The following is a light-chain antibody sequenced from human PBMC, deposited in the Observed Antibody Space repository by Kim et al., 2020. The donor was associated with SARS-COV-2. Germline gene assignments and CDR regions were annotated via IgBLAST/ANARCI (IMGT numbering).Light chain of an antibody. CDR3: HQYSSSSPWT. V-gene: IGKV1-5*01. CDR2: DAS. CDR1: QTISNY. Sequence: SVGDRVTITCRASQTISNYLAWYHQKPGEAPKLLIYDASILQPGVPSRFSGSGFGTEFTRTITSLQPADFATYYCHQYSSSSPWTFGQGTKVEIK. J-gene: IGKJ1*01.